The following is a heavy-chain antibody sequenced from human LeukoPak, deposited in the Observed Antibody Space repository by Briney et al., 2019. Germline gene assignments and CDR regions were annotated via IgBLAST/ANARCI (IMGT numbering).Heavy chain of an antibody. CDR1: GFTFSSYA. V-gene: IGHV3-23*01. J-gene: IGHJ4*02. CDR3: AKDGTAMVLYFDY. Sequence: GGSLRLSCAASGFTFSSYAMSWVRQAPGEGLXWXSAISGSGGSXXYADSVKGRFTISRDNSKNTLYLQMNSLRAEDTAVYYCAKDGTAMVLYFDYWGQGTLVTVSS. D-gene: IGHD5-18*01. CDR2: ISGSGGSX.